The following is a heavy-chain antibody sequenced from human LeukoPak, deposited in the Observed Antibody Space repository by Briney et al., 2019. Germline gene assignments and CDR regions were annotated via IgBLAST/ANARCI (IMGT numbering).Heavy chain of an antibody. V-gene: IGHV4-59*12. CDR3: ARGDGSSWYGHFDY. D-gene: IGHD3-22*01. Sequence: SETLSLTCTVSGGSISSYYWSWIRQPPGKGLEWIGYIYHSGSNYNNPSLKSRVTISVDRSKNQFSLRLSSVTAADTAVYYCARGDGSSWYGHFDYWGQGTRVTVSS. CDR2: IYHSGSN. J-gene: IGHJ4*02. CDR1: GGSISSYY.